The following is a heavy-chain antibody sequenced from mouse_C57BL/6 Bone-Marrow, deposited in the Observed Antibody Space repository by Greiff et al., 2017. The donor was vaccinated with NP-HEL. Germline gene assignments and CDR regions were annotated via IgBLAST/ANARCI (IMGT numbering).Heavy chain of an antibody. CDR1: GYTFTSYT. J-gene: IGHJ4*01. V-gene: IGHV1-4*01. D-gene: IGHD2-1*01. CDR2: INPSSGYT. CDR3: AIIYYGNFYYAMDY. Sequence: QVQLQQSGAELARPGASVKMSCKASGYTFTSYTMHWVKQRPGQGLEWIGYINPSSGYTKYNQKFKDKATLTADTSSSTAYMQLSSLTSEDAAVYYCAIIYYGNFYYAMDYWGQGTSVTVSS.